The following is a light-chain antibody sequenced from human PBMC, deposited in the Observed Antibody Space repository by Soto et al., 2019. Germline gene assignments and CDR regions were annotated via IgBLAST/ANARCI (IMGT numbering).Light chain of an antibody. J-gene: IGKJ1*01. V-gene: IGKV1-6*01. CDR3: LQDYSYPRT. Sequence: AIQMTQSPSSLSASVGDRVTITCRASQGVRSDLGWYQQKPGQAPELLIYAASILQSGVPSRFSGRGSGTDFTLTIDSLQPADFATYFCLQDYSYPRTFGQGTKVEVK. CDR1: QGVRSD. CDR2: AAS.